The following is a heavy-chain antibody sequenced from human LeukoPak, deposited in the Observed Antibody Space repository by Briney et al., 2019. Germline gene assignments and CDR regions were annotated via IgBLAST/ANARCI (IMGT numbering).Heavy chain of an antibody. CDR2: ISGSGGST. CDR1: GFTFSTYA. CDR3: AKGESGSLKNFDY. D-gene: IGHD3-3*01. J-gene: IGHJ4*02. V-gene: IGHV3-23*01. Sequence: GGSLRLSCAASGFTFSTYAMSWVRQAPGKGLEWVSAISGSGGSTYYADSVKGRFTISRDNSKNTLYLQMNSLRAEDTAVYYCAKGESGSLKNFDYWGQGTLVTVSS.